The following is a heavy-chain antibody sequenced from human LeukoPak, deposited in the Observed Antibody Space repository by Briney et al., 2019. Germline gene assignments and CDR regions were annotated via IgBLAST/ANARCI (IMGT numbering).Heavy chain of an antibody. Sequence: PSETLSLTCTVSGGSISSSSYYWGWIRQPPGKGLEWIGSIYYSGSTYYNPSLKSRVTISVDTSKNQFSLKLSSVTAADTAVYYCARQGSPPITIFGVVIIPHWYFDLWGRGTLVTVSS. CDR2: IYYSGST. V-gene: IGHV4-39*01. CDR1: GGSISSSSYY. J-gene: IGHJ2*01. D-gene: IGHD3-3*01. CDR3: ARQGSPPITIFGVVIIPHWYFDL.